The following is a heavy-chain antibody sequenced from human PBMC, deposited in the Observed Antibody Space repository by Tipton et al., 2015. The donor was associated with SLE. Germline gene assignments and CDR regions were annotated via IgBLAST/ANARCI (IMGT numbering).Heavy chain of an antibody. D-gene: IGHD3-10*01. CDR2: IYYSGST. CDR3: ARAPGDYYGSGTYYDHYYYGMDV. J-gene: IGHJ6*02. Sequence: TLSLTCSVSGGSITGYYWSWIRQPPGKGLEWIGYIYYSGSTNYNPSLKSRLIMSVDTSKNQFSLNVSSVTAADTAVYYCARAPGDYYGSGTYYDHYYYGMDVWGQGTTVTVSS. CDR1: GGSITGYY. V-gene: IGHV4-59*01.